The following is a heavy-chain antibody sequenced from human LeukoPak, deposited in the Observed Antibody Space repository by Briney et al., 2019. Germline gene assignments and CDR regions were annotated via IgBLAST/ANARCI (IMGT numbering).Heavy chain of an antibody. D-gene: IGHD2-21*02. J-gene: IGHJ4*02. Sequence: GGSLRLSCAASGFTFSSYAMSWVRQAPGKGLEWVSAISGSGGSTYYADSVKGRFTISRDNSKNTLYLQMNSLRAEDTAVCYCAKGVRGDYVSFDYWGQGTLVTVSS. V-gene: IGHV3-23*01. CDR3: AKGVRGDYVSFDY. CDR1: GFTFSSYA. CDR2: ISGSGGST.